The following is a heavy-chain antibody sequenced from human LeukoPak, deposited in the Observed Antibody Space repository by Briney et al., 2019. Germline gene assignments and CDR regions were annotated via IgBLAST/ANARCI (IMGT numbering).Heavy chain of an antibody. CDR2: ISGSGGST. CDR1: GFTFSSYA. CDR3: AKDGLGEQQLAHFDY. J-gene: IGHJ4*02. V-gene: IGHV3-23*01. Sequence: GGSLRLPCAASGFTFSSYAMSWVRQAPGKGLEWVSAISGSGGSTYYADSVKGRFTISRDNSKNTLYLQMNSLRAEDTAVYYCAKDGLGEQQLAHFDYWGQGTLVTVSS. D-gene: IGHD6-13*01.